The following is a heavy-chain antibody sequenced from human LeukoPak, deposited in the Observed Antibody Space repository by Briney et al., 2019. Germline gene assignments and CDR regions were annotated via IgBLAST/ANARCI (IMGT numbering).Heavy chain of an antibody. CDR3: ARWGATAYYYYYGMDV. CDR1: GYTFTSYG. Sequence: ASVKVSCKASGYTFTSYGISWVRHAPGQGLEWMGWISAYNGNTNYAQKLQGRVTMTTDTSTSTAYMELRSLRSDDTAVYYCARWGATAYYYYYGMDVWGQGTTVTVSS. J-gene: IGHJ6*02. V-gene: IGHV1-18*01. CDR2: ISAYNGNT. D-gene: IGHD4/OR15-4a*01.